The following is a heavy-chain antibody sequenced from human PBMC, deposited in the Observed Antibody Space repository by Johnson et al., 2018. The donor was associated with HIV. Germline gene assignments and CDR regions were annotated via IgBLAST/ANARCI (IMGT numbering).Heavy chain of an antibody. J-gene: IGHJ3*02. Sequence: VQLVESGGDLVQPGGSLRLSCVGSGFTFSHDWMSWVRQAPGKGPEWVANINHDMSAIHYVASVKGRFTVSRDNAKMSLFLQMNSLSVEDTAVYFCGSLGDGHQKGAFEIWGHGTRVTVSS. D-gene: IGHD5-24*01. CDR3: GSLGDGHQKGAFEI. CDR1: GFTFSHDW. V-gene: IGHV3-7*01. CDR2: INHDMSAI.